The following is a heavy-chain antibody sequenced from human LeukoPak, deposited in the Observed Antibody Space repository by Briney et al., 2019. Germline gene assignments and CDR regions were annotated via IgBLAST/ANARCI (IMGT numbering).Heavy chain of an antibody. CDR3: ARSGLRWSYYNYGMDV. J-gene: IGHJ6*02. Sequence: SETLSLTCAVYGGSFSGYYWSWIRQPPGKGLEWIGEINHSGSTNYNPSLKSRVTISVDTSKNQFSLKLSSVTAADTAVYYCARSGLRWSYYNYGMDVWGQGTTVTVSS. D-gene: IGHD4-23*01. V-gene: IGHV4-34*01. CDR2: INHSGST. CDR1: GGSFSGYY.